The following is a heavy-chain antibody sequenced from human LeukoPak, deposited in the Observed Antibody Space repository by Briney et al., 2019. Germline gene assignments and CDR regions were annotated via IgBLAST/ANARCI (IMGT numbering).Heavy chain of an antibody. D-gene: IGHD6-19*01. J-gene: IGHJ4*02. CDR1: GGSISSSNW. CDR3: ARDNSSGDDSKYYFDY. Sequence: PSGTLSLTCAVSGGSISSSNWWSWVRQPPGKGLEWIGEIYHSGSTNYNPSLKSRVTISVDKSKNQFSPKLSSVTAADTAVYYCARDNSSGDDSKYYFDYWGQGTLVTVSS. CDR2: IYHSGST. V-gene: IGHV4-4*02.